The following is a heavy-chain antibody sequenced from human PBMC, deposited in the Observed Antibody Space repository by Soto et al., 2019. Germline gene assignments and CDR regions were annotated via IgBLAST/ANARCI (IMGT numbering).Heavy chain of an antibody. Sequence: QVQLQESGPGLVKPSGTLSLTCAVSGGSISSSNWWSWVRQPPGKGLEWIGEIYHSGSTNYNPSLKSRVTISVDKSKTQFSLKLSSVTAADTAVYYCARGQTRSRLEHEIREAFDIWGQGTMVTVSS. J-gene: IGHJ3*02. V-gene: IGHV4-4*02. D-gene: IGHD1-1*01. CDR3: ARGQTRSRLEHEIREAFDI. CDR2: IYHSGST. CDR1: GGSISSSNW.